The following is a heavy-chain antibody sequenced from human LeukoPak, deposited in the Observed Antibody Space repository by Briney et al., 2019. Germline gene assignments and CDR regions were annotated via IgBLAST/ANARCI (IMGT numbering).Heavy chain of an antibody. CDR2: ISGSGGST. D-gene: IGHD2-15*01. Sequence: GGSLRPSCAASGFTFSSYAMSWVRQAPGKGLEWVSAISGSGGSTYYADSVKGRFTISRDNSKNTLYLQMNSLRAEDTAVYYCAKGAYCSGGSCYSYYFDYWGQGTLVTVSS. V-gene: IGHV3-23*01. CDR3: AKGAYCSGGSCYSYYFDY. CDR1: GFTFSSYA. J-gene: IGHJ4*02.